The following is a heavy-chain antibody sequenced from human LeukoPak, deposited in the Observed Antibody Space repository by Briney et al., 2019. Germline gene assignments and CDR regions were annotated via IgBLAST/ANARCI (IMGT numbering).Heavy chain of an antibody. D-gene: IGHD6-13*01. CDR3: ASSAAERGGHDH. V-gene: IGHV3-64*01. CDR1: GFTFSSYA. CDR2: ISSNGGST. Sequence: GGSLRLSCAASGFTFSSYAMHWVRQAPGKGLEYVSAISSNGGSTYYANSVKGRFTISRDNSKNTLYLQMGSLRAEDMAVYYCASSAAERGGHDHWGQGTLVTVSS. J-gene: IGHJ4*02.